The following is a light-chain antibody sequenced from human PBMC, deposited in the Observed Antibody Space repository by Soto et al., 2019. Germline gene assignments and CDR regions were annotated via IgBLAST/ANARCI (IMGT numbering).Light chain of an antibody. J-gene: IGKJ1*01. V-gene: IGKV1-5*03. CDR3: QHYNEYSRM. Sequence: DIQMTQSPSTLSASIGDRVTITCRASQSITSWLAWYQQKPGKAPKLLIYKASNLQTGVPSRFSGSGSGTEFTLTITSLQPDDFATYYFQHYNEYSRMFGQGTKVEIK. CDR1: QSITSW. CDR2: KAS.